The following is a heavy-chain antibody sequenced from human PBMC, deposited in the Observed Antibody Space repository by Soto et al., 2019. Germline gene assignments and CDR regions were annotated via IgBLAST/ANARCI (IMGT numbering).Heavy chain of an antibody. Sequence: GGSLRLSCAASGFTFSSYGMHWVRQAPGKGLEWVAVISYDGSNKYYADSVKGRFTISRDNSKNTLYLQMNSLRAEDTVVYYCAKDQLGFLEWLFDYWGQGTLVTVSS. CDR2: ISYDGSNK. D-gene: IGHD3-3*01. CDR3: AKDQLGFLEWLFDY. CDR1: GFTFSSYG. J-gene: IGHJ4*02. V-gene: IGHV3-30*18.